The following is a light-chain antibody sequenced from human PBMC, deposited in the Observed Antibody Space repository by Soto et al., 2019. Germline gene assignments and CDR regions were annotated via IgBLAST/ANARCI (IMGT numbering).Light chain of an antibody. CDR1: SSDVGGYNY. CDR2: DVS. J-gene: IGLJ2*01. CDR3: SSYTSSSTSHVV. V-gene: IGLV2-14*01. Sequence: QSALTQPASVSGSPGQSITISCTGTSSDVGGYNYVSWYQQHPGKAPKLMIYDVSNRPSGVSNRFSGSKSGNTASLTISGLQPEDEADYYCSSYTSSSTSHVVFGGGTKLTVL.